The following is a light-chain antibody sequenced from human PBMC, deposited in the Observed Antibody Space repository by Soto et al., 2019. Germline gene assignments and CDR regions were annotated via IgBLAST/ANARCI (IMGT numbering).Light chain of an antibody. V-gene: IGKV1-27*01. CDR1: QGIAPY. J-gene: IGKJ4*01. Sequence: DVQMTQSPSSLSASVGDRVTITCRASQGIAPYLAWFQQKPGKVPKLLIYAASTLQSGVPSRFSGRGSGTDFTLTISSLQPEDGATYYCQKYNSAPLTFGGGTKVELK. CDR2: AAS. CDR3: QKYNSAPLT.